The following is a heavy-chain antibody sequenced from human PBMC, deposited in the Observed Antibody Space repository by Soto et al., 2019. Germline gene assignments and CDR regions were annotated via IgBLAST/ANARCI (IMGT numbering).Heavy chain of an antibody. CDR3: ARGRIAVAGTGWFDP. V-gene: IGHV4-34*01. CDR2: INHSGST. D-gene: IGHD6-19*01. J-gene: IGHJ5*02. CDR1: GGSFSGYY. Sequence: SETLSLTCAVYGGSFSGYYWSWIRQPPGKGLEWIGEINHSGSTNYNPSLKSRVTISVDTSKNQFSLKLSSVAAADTAVYYCARGRIAVAGTGWFDPWGQGTLVTAPQ.